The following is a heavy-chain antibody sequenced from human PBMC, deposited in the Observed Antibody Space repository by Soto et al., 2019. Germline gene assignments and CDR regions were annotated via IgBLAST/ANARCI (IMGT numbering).Heavy chain of an antibody. V-gene: IGHV1-18*01. CDR2: ISAYNGNT. Sequence: ASVKVFCPASGYTFTSCGRSWVRQAPGQGLEWMGWISAYNGNTNYAQKLQGRVTMTTDTSTSTAYMELRSLRSDDTAVYYCARDDDAFDIWGQGTMVTVSS. CDR3: ARDDDAFDI. J-gene: IGHJ3*02. CDR1: GYTFTSCG.